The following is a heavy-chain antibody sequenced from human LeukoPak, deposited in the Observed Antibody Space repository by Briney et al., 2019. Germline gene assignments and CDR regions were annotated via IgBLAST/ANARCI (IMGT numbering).Heavy chain of an antibody. Sequence: GGSLRLSCVASGFSFSRYDMHWVRQAPGKGLEWVAVISDDGRIKIYGDSVKGRLTISRDNSKNTLYLQMNSLRAEDTAVYYCAREMQWLFSGYYFDYWGQGTLVTVSS. CDR3: AREMQWLFSGYYFDY. CDR2: ISDDGRIK. J-gene: IGHJ4*02. V-gene: IGHV3-30*04. D-gene: IGHD6-19*01. CDR1: GFSFSRYD.